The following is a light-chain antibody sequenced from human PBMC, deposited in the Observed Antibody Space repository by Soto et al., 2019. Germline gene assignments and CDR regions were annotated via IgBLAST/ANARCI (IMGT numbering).Light chain of an antibody. V-gene: IGKV1-8*01. Sequence: AIRMTQSPSSFSASTGDRVTITCRASQGISSYLAWYQQKPGKAPKLLIYAASTLQSGVPSRFSGSGSGTYFTLLFSCLQSEDFATYYCQQYYSYPYTFGQGTKLEIK. CDR1: QGISSY. CDR3: QQYYSYPYT. J-gene: IGKJ2*01. CDR2: AAS.